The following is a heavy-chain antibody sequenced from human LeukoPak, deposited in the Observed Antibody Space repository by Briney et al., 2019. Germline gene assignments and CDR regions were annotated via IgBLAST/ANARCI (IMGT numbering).Heavy chain of an antibody. Sequence: PSETLSLTCTVSGGSISSYYWSWIRQPPGKGLKWIGYIYYSGSTNYNPSLKSRVTISVDTSKNQFSLKLSSVTAADTAVYYCARRATNYYGSGSSFDYWGQGTLVTVSS. CDR3: ARRATNYYGSGSSFDY. D-gene: IGHD3-10*01. J-gene: IGHJ4*02. CDR2: IYYSGST. V-gene: IGHV4-59*08. CDR1: GGSISSYY.